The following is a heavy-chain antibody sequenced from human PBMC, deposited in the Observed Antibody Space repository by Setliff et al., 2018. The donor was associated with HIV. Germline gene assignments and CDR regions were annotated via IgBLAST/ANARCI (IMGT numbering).Heavy chain of an antibody. D-gene: IGHD4-17*01. CDR3: ARGVTTSHYYYGMDV. CDR1: GYSFTSYW. Sequence: GESLKISCKGSGYSFTSYWIGWVRQMPGKGLEWMGIIYPGGPDTRYSPSFQGQVTISADKSISTAYLQWSSLKASDTAMYYCARGVTTSHYYYGMDVWGQGTTVTVS. CDR2: IYPGGPDT. V-gene: IGHV5-51*01. J-gene: IGHJ6*02.